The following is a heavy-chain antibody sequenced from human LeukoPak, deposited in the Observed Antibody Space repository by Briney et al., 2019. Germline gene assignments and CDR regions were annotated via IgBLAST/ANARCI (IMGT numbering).Heavy chain of an antibody. J-gene: IGHJ4*02. D-gene: IGHD6-6*01. CDR2: ICYSGST. CDR3: ARADSSSPSFDY. V-gene: IGHV4-59*01. CDR1: GGSISSYY. Sequence: SETLSLTCTVSGGSISSYYWSWIRQPPGEGLEWIGYICYSGSTNYNPSLKSRVTISVDTSKNQFSLKLSSVTAADTAVYYCARADSSSPSFDYWGQGTLVTVSS.